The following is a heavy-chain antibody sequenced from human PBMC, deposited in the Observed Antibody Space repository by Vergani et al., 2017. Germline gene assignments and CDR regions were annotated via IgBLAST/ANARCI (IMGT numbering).Heavy chain of an antibody. J-gene: IGHJ4*02. Sequence: EVQLLESGGGLVQPGGSLRLSCAASGFTFSSYAMSWVRQAPGKGLEWVSVIYSGGSSTYYADSVKGRFTISRDNSKNTLYLQMNSLRAEDTAVYYCAGGGWYRFDDWGQGTLVTVSS. V-gene: IGHV3-23*03. CDR3: AGGGWYRFDD. CDR2: IYSGGSST. CDR1: GFTFSSYA. D-gene: IGHD6-19*01.